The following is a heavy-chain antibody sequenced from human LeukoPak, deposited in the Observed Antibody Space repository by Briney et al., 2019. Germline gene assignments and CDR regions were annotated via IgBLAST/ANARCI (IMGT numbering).Heavy chain of an antibody. Sequence: GASVKVSCKASGYTFTGYYMHWVRQAPAQGLEWMGWINPNSGGTNYAQKFQVWVTMTRDTSISTAYMELSRVRPDDTAVYYCARDPMGGYYYYYGMDVWGQGTTVTVSS. CDR3: ARDPMGGYYYYYGMDV. CDR1: GYTFTGYY. CDR2: INPNSGGT. V-gene: IGHV1-2*04. D-gene: IGHD3-16*01. J-gene: IGHJ6*02.